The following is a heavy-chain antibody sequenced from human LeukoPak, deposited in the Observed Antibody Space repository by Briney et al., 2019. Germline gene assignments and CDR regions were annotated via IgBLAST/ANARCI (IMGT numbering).Heavy chain of an antibody. J-gene: IGHJ4*02. CDR2: ISSSGSTI. V-gene: IGHV3-48*03. CDR1: GFTFSSYE. D-gene: IGHD6-19*01. CDR3: ARDQSGWYCHY. Sequence: SGGSLRLSCAASGFTFSSYEMNWVRQAPGKGLEWVSYISSSGSTIYYADSVKGRFTISRDNAKNSLYLQMNSLRAEDTAVYYCARDQSGWYCHYWGQGTLVTVSS.